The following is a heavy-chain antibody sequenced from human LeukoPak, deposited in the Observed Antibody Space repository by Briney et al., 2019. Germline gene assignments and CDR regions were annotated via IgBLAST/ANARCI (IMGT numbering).Heavy chain of an antibody. CDR3: ARSHDYSTSLAFGV. CDR2: ITYSGST. V-gene: IGHV4-34*01. D-gene: IGHD4-11*01. Sequence: PSETLSLTCADYGGSFSGYYWSWIRHPPGKGLEWIGEITYSGSTNYNPSLKSRVTISVDTSKNQFSLKLTSVTAADTAVYYCARSHDYSTSLAFGVWGQGTMVTVSS. CDR1: GGSFSGYY. J-gene: IGHJ3*01.